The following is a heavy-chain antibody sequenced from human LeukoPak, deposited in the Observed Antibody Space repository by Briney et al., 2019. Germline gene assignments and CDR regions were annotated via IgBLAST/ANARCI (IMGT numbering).Heavy chain of an antibody. CDR1: GFTFDDYA. V-gene: IGHV3-43D*03. J-gene: IGHJ4*02. D-gene: IGHD3-22*01. Sequence: GGSPRLSCAASGFTFDDYAMHWVRQAPGKGLEWVSLISWDGGSTYYADSVKGRFTISRDNSKNSLYLQMNSLRAEDTALYYCAKVKTMIVVDDYFDYWGQGTLVTISS. CDR3: AKVKTMIVVDDYFDY. CDR2: ISWDGGST.